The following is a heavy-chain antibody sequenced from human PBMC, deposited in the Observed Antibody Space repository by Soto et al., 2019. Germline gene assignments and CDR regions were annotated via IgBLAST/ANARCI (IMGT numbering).Heavy chain of an antibody. CDR3: ARDYDIWGEDWFDP. D-gene: IGHD3-9*01. V-gene: IGHV1-18*01. CDR1: GYTFTNFG. J-gene: IGHJ5*02. Sequence: QVQLVQSGGEMRKPGASVKVSCKASGYTFTNFGISWVRQAPGQGFEWVGWISGYNGDTNYVPKFRGRVIMTKDTSTTTAYMELTTLTSDDTAVYYCARDYDIWGEDWFDPWGQGTLVTVSS. CDR2: ISGYNGDT.